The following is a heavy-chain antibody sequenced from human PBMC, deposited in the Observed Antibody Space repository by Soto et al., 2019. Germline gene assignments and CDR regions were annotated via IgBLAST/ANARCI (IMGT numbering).Heavy chain of an antibody. D-gene: IGHD3-3*01. CDR3: ARGVYDFWSGHPKGLDY. Sequence: SLRLSCAASCFTFSGSAMHCVRQASVKGLEWVGRIRSKANSYAIAYAVSVKGRFTISRDDSRNTAYLRMNSLKTEDTAVYYCARGVYDFWSGHPKGLDYWGQGTVVTVSS. CDR2: IRSKANSYAI. J-gene: IGHJ4*02. V-gene: IGHV3-73*01. CDR1: CFTFSGSA.